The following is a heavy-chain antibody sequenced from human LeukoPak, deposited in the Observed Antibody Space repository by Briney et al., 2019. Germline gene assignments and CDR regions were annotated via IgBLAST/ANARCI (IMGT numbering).Heavy chain of an antibody. CDR1: GGSISSYY. CDR2: IYYSGST. J-gene: IGHJ4*02. Sequence: SETLSLTCTVSGGSISSYYWSWIRQPPGKGLEWIGYIYYSGSTNYNPSLKSRVTISVDTSKNQFSLKLGSVTAADTAVYYCARNARGVLGSGFDYWGQGTLVTVSS. D-gene: IGHD6-19*01. CDR3: ARNARGVLGSGFDY. V-gene: IGHV4-59*01.